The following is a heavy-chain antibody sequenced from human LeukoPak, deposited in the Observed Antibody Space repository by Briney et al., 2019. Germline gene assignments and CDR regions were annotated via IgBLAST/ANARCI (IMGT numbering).Heavy chain of an antibody. D-gene: IGHD2-2*01. CDR1: GFTVSTYW. V-gene: IGHV3-9*01. Sequence: GGSLRLSCEVSGFTVSTYWMHWVRQGPGKGLEWVSGITWNSHSIAYADSVKGRFTISRDNAKNSLYLQMNSLRAEDTALYYCAKDISVGIVAEPVAMVSPLDVWGQGTMVTVSS. J-gene: IGHJ3*01. CDR2: ITWNSHSI. CDR3: AKDISVGIVAEPVAMVSPLDV.